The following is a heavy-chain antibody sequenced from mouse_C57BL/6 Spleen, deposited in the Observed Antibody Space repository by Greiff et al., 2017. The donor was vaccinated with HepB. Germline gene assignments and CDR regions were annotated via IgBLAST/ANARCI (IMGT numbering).Heavy chain of an antibody. CDR1: GFSLTSYA. D-gene: IGHD1-1*01. J-gene: IGHJ4*01. Sequence: VMLVESGPGLVAPSQSLSITCTVSGFSLTSYAISWVRQPPGKGLEWLGVIWTGGGTNYNSALKSRLSISKDNSKSQVFLKMNSLQTEDTARYYCASHYYGSSGNYAMDYLGQGTSVTVSS. CDR2: IWTGGGT. CDR3: ASHYYGSSGNYAMDY. V-gene: IGHV2-9-1*01.